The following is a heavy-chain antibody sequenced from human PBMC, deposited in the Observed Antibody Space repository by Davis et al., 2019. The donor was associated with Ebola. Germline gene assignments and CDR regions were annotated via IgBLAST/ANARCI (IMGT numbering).Heavy chain of an antibody. Sequence: ASVKVSCKASGFTFTSYGISWVRQAPGQGLEWMGWISAYNGNTNYAQKLRGRVTMTTDTSTSTAYMGLRSLRSDDTAVYYCARARSSGWYNWFDPWGQGTLVTVSS. V-gene: IGHV1-18*01. J-gene: IGHJ5*02. CDR3: ARARSSGWYNWFDP. D-gene: IGHD6-19*01. CDR2: ISAYNGNT. CDR1: GFTFTSYG.